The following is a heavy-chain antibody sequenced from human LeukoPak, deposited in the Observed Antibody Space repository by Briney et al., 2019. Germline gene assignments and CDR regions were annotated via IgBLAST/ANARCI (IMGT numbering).Heavy chain of an antibody. CDR3: ARQYSSSSNFDY. CDR1: GFTVSSSY. J-gene: IGHJ4*02. CDR2: IYSGGST. D-gene: IGHD6-6*01. Sequence: GGSLRLSCAASGFTVSSSYMSWVRQAPGKGLEWVSVIYSGGSTYYAESVKGRFTISRDNSKNTLYLQMNSLSAEDTAVYYCARQYSSSSNFDYWRQGTLVTVSS. V-gene: IGHV3-66*04.